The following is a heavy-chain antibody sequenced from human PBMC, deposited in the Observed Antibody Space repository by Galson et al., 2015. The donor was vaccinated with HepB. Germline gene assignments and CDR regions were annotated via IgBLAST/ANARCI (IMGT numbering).Heavy chain of an antibody. CDR3: ARDHKSPRIAASAYYYYGMDV. J-gene: IGHJ6*02. V-gene: IGHV3-21*01. CDR2: ISSSCSYI. CDR1: GFTFSSYS. D-gene: IGHD6-13*01. Sequence: SLRLSCAASGFTFSSYSMNWVRQAPGKGLEWVSSISSSCSYIYYADSVKGRFTISRDNAKNSLYLQMNSLRAEDTAVYYCARDHKSPRIAASAYYYYGMDVWGQGTTVTVSS.